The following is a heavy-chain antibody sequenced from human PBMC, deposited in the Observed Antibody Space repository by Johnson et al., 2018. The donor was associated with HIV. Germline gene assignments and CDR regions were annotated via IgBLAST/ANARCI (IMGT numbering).Heavy chain of an antibody. CDR2: IQEDGSQI. CDR1: GFTFDDYG. V-gene: IGHV3-7*01. CDR3: AAGFCPASSVLELGDNVRGLLGLRWAM. J-gene: IGHJ1*01. Sequence: DVQLLESRGGVLRPGGSLRLSCAASGFTFDDYGMSWVRQAPGKGLEWVGNIQEDGSQIHYMDSVKGRFTISRDNAKNSLYLQMNVLLCKRARFSSIAAGFCPASSVLELGDNVRGLLGLRWAMWG. D-gene: IGHD6-13*01.